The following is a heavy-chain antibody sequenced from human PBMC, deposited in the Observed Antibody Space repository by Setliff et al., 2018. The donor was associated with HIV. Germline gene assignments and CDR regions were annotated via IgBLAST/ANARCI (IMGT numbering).Heavy chain of an antibody. CDR3: ARSLRYFDWSLHY. D-gene: IGHD3-9*01. V-gene: IGHV4-39*01. CDR1: GGSISSGGFY. CDR2: AGSADYGGST. J-gene: IGHJ4*02. Sequence: SSETLSLTCTVSGGSISSGGFYWSWIRQHPGKGLEWIGSAGSADYGGSTNYNPSLKSRVTISVDASKKQFSLNLSSVTAADTAVYYCARSLRYFDWSLHYWGQGMLVTVSS.